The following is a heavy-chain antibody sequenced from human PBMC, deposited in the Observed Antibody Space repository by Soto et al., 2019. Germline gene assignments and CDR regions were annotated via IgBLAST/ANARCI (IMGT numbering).Heavy chain of an antibody. V-gene: IGHV1-18*01. J-gene: IGHJ6*02. CDR3: ARGGPTSADYYYGMDV. CDR2: ISAYNDNT. CDR1: GYTFSSDG. Sequence: ASVKVSCKASGYTFSSDGINWVRQAPGQGLEWMGWISAYNDNTEYAQKFQGRVTMTTDTSTSTAYMELRSLRSDDTAVYSCARGGPTSADYYYGMDVWGLGTTVTASS. D-gene: IGHD3-10*01.